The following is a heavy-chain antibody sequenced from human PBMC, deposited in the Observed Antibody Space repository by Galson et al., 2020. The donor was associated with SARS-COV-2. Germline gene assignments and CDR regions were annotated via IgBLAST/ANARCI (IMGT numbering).Heavy chain of an antibody. CDR1: GYSFSSGSH. V-gene: IGHV4-38-2*02. J-gene: IGHJ4*02. CDR2: LNSAVTT. CDR3: VRENWTTDY. D-gene: IGHD3-3*01. Sequence: WETLTLTCTASGYSFSSGSHWGCIRHPPREWREWLGSLNSAVTTYYHTSLKGRVTISVDTSKNRFSLKLSSVTAADTAGYYCVRENWTTDYWGQGTLVTVSS.